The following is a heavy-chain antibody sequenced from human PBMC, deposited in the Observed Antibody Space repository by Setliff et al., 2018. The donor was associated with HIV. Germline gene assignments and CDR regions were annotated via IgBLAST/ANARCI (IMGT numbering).Heavy chain of an antibody. CDR3: ARHYYGSGSYYKPPPYYYYYMDV. V-gene: IGHV4-61*02. J-gene: IGHJ6*03. CDR2: IYTSGST. CDR1: GGSISSGSYY. Sequence: SETLSLTCTVSGGSISSGSYYWSWIRQPAGKGLQWIGRIYTSGSTNYNPSLKSRVTISVDTSKNQFSLKLNSVTAADTAVYYCARHYYGSGSYYKPPPYYYYYMDVWGKGTTVTVSS. D-gene: IGHD3-10*01.